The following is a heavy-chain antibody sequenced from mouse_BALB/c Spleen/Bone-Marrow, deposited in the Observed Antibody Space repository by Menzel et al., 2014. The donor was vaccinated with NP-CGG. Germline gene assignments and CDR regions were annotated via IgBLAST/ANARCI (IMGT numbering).Heavy chain of an antibody. CDR1: GFTFSSYA. Sequence: EVKLMESGGGLVKPGGSLKLSCAASGFTFSSYAMSWVRQSPEKRLEWVAEISSGGSYTYYPDTVTGRFTISRDNAKNTLYLEMSSLRPEDTAMYYCARSPQRDYAMDYWGQGTSVTVSS. CDR2: ISSGGSYT. V-gene: IGHV5-9-4*01. D-gene: IGHD3-2*02. CDR3: ARSPQRDYAMDY. J-gene: IGHJ4*01.